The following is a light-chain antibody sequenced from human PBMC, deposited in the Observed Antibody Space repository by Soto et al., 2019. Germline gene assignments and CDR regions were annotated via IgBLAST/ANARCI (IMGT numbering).Light chain of an antibody. CDR3: QQYGSSPKVT. V-gene: IGKV1-39*01. Sequence: DIHMTQSPSSLSASVGYRFTITCRASQSISSYLNWYQQKPVKAPKLLXYAASSLQSGVPSSFSGSGSGTDFTLTISRLEHEDFAVYYCQQYGSSPKVTFGQGTRLEIK. CDR1: QSISSY. CDR2: AAS. J-gene: IGKJ5*01.